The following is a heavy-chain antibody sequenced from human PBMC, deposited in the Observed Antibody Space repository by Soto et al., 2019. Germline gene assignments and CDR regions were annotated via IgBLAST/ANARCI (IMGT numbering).Heavy chain of an antibody. CDR1: GGSISSSSYY. D-gene: IGHD6-13*01. CDR3: ARIYSRDNFYYYGMDV. J-gene: IGHJ6*02. V-gene: IGHV4-39*01. Sequence: PSETLSLTCTVSGGSISSSSYYWGWIRQPPGKGLEWIGSIFYSGNTYYNPSLKSRVTISLDTSKNQFYLMLGFVTATDTAVYHCARIYSRDNFYYYGMDVWGQGTTVTVSS. CDR2: IFYSGNT.